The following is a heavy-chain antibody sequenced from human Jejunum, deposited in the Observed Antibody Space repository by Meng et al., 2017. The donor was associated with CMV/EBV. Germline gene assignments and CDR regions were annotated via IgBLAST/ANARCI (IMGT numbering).Heavy chain of an antibody. V-gene: IGHV4-39*07. CDR1: GGSISSSSYY. J-gene: IGHJ4*02. CDR2: IYYSGST. Sequence: SGGSISSSSYYCGWIRQPPGKGLEWIGSIYYSGSTYYNPSLKSRVTISVDTSKNQFSLKLSSVTAADTAVYYCARLMVGATGYFDYWGQGTLVTVSS. D-gene: IGHD1-26*01. CDR3: ARLMVGATGYFDY.